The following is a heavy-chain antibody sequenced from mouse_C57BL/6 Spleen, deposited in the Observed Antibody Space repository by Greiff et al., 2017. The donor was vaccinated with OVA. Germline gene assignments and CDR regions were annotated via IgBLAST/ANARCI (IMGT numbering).Heavy chain of an antibody. CDR1: GYTFTSYW. CDR3: ARCYSNYEGGFAY. Sequence: VQLQQSGAELVKPGASVKLSCKASGYTFTSYWMHWVKQRPGQGLEWIGMIHPNSGSTNYNEKFKSKATLTVDKSSSTAYMQLSSLTSEDSAVYYCARCYSNYEGGFAYWGQGTLVTVSA. V-gene: IGHV1-64*01. CDR2: IHPNSGST. D-gene: IGHD2-5*01. J-gene: IGHJ3*01.